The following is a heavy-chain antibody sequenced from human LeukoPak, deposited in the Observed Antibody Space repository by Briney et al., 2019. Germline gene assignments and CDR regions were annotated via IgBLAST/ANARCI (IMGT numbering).Heavy chain of an antibody. CDR1: GDSLTDLN. V-gene: IGHV1-24*01. Sequence: ASVKVSCKVSGDSLTDLNIQWVRQATGKGLECLGGFDPEQAKTIYAQNFQGRVTMTEDASTDTAYMELNSLKSEDTAVYYCATRGGDFWSGFENWGQGTLVTASS. D-gene: IGHD3-3*01. CDR2: FDPEQAKT. J-gene: IGHJ4*02. CDR3: ATRGGDFWSGFEN.